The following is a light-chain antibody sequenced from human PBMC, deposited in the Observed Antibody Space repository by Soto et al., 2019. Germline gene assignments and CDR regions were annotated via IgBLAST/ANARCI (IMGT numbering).Light chain of an antibody. V-gene: IGKV1-39*01. Sequence: DIQMTQSPSSLSASVGDRVTITCRASQSISSYLNWYQVKPGEAPKLLIYVASSLQSGVPSRFSGSGSGTDFTLTISSLQPEDFATYYCQQSYSIPYTFGQG. CDR2: VAS. CDR3: QQSYSIPYT. J-gene: IGKJ2*01. CDR1: QSISSY.